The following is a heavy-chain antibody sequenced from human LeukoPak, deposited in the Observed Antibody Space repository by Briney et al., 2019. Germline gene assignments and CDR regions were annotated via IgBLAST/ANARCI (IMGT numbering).Heavy chain of an antibody. CDR3: ARLASDDAFDI. CDR2: ISSSSSYI. D-gene: IGHD6-6*01. CDR1: GFTFSSYS. V-gene: IGHV3-21*01. J-gene: IGHJ3*02. Sequence: GGSLRLSCAASGFTFSSYSMNWVRQAPGKGLEWVSSISSSSSYIYYADSVKGRFTISRDNAKNSLYLQMNSLRAEDTAVYYCARLASDDAFDIWGQGTTATVSS.